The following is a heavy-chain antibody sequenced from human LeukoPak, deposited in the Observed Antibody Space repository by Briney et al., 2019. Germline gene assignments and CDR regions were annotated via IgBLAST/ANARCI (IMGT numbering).Heavy chain of an antibody. CDR1: GGSISGYY. V-gene: IGHV4-59*08. J-gene: IGHJ4*02. CDR3: ARHRSYGVSLPCFDY. D-gene: IGHD4-17*01. Sequence: PSETLSLTCTVSGGSISGYYWSWIRQPPGKGLEWLGYISYSGDTYYNPSLESRVTMSVDTSKNQLSLRLTSMTATDPAVYYFARHRSYGVSLPCFDYWGQGTLVTVSS. CDR2: ISYSGDT.